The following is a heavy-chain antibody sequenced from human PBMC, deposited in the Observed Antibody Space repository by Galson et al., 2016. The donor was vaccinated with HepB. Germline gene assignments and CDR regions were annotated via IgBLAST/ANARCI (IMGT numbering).Heavy chain of an antibody. CDR3: AGEPGIPNGMDV. V-gene: IGHV3-7*01. J-gene: IGHJ6*02. CDR1: AFTFGNFW. D-gene: IGHD1-14*01. CDR2: IKQEGSEK. Sequence: SLRLSCAGSAFTFGNFWMSWVRQAPGKGLEWVANIKQEGSEKYYVDSVKGRFTISRDNAKNSLYLQMTSLRAEDTAVYYCAGEPGIPNGMDVWGQGTTVTVSS.